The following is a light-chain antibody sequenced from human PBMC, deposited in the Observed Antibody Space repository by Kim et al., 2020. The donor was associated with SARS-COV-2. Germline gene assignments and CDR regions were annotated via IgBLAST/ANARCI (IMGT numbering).Light chain of an antibody. Sequence: QSVLTQPPSASGTPGQSVTISCSGTRSNSRDNTVSWYQQVPGTTPILLIHTNDRRPSGVPDRFSGSKSGTSASLAISGLRSEDEADYYCAAWFDSLVVFGGGTQLTVL. CDR3: AAWFDSLVV. CDR1: RSNSRDNT. V-gene: IGLV1-44*01. J-gene: IGLJ2*01. CDR2: TND.